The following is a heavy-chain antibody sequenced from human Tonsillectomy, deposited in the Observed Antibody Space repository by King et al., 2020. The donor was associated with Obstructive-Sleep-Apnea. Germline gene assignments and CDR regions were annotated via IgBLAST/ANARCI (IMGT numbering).Heavy chain of an antibody. CDR3: ARVLNVDWWSGYPFRY. D-gene: IGHD3-3*01. CDR2: ISSSSSNT. J-gene: IGHJ4*02. Sequence: VQLVESGGGLVKPGGSLRLSCAASGFTFSDYYMSWIRQAPGKGLEGVSYISSSSSNTNYADSVKGRFTNSRDNAKNSLYLQMNSLGAEDTALYYCARVLNVDWWSGYPFRYWGQGTLVPVSS. CDR1: GFTFSDYY. V-gene: IGHV3-11*06.